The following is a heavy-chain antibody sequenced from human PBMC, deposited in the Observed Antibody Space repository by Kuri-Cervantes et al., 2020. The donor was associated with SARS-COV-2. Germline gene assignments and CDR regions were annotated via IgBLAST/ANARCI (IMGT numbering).Heavy chain of an antibody. CDR2: IIPIFGTA. Sequence: SVKVSCKASGGTFSSYAISWVRQAPEQGLEWMGGIIPIFGTANYAQKFQGRVTITADESTSTAYMELSSLRSEDTAVYYGAGLTFYSLVPQWGQGTLVTVSS. CDR1: GGTFSSYA. CDR3: AGLTFYSLVPQ. V-gene: IGHV1-69*13. J-gene: IGHJ4*02. D-gene: IGHD6-13*01.